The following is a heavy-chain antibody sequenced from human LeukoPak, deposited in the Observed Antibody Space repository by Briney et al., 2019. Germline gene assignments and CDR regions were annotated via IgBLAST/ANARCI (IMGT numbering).Heavy chain of an antibody. CDR3: ARVPWGTSSWYGEIDY. V-gene: IGHV3-23*01. Sequence: GGSLRLSCAASGFTFSTYAMSWVRQAPGKGLEWVSSISGGGGSIFYSDSVKGRFTISRDNSKNTLYLQMNSLRAEDTAVYYCARVPWGTSSWYGEIDYWGQGTLVTVSS. J-gene: IGHJ4*02. D-gene: IGHD6-13*01. CDR2: ISGGGGSI. CDR1: GFTFSTYA.